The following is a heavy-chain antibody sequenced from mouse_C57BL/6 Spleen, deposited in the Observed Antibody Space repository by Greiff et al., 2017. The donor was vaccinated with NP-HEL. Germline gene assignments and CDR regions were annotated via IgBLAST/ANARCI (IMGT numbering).Heavy chain of an antibody. Sequence: EVQLQQSGPVLVKPGASVKMSCKASGYTFTDYYMNWVKQSHGKSLEWIGVINPYNGGTSYNQKFKGKATLTVDKSSSTAYMELNSLTSEDSAVYYCARRSSTGSSYGFAYWGQGTLVTVSA. CDR3: ARRSSTGSSYGFAY. J-gene: IGHJ3*01. CDR2: INPYNGGT. CDR1: GYTFTDYY. D-gene: IGHD1-1*01. V-gene: IGHV1-19*01.